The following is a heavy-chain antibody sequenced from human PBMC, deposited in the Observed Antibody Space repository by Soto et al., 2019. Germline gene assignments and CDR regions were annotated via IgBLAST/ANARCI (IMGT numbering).Heavy chain of an antibody. J-gene: IGHJ4*02. Sequence: EVQLLESGGGLVQPGGSLRLSCAASGFTFSNYAMNWVRQAPVKGLEWVSVISGSGDSTYNADSVKGRFTSSRDKSKNTLYLQLNSLRAEDTAVYYCPRRGSGSYYDYWGQGTLVTVSS. CDR3: PRRGSGSYYDY. CDR2: ISGSGDST. D-gene: IGHD1-26*01. V-gene: IGHV3-23*01. CDR1: GFTFSNYA.